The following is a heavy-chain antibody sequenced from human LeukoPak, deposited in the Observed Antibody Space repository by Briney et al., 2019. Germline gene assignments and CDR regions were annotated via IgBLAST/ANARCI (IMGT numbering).Heavy chain of an antibody. Sequence: SVKVSCKASGGTFSSYAISWVRQAPGQGLEWMGRIIPIFGTANYAQKLQGRVTMTTDTSTSTAYMELRSLRSDDTAVYYCARHPGVEYYYDSSGFYYWGQGTLVTVSS. J-gene: IGHJ4*02. V-gene: IGHV1-69*05. CDR1: GGTFSSYA. CDR2: IIPIFGTA. D-gene: IGHD3-22*01. CDR3: ARHPGVEYYYDSSGFYY.